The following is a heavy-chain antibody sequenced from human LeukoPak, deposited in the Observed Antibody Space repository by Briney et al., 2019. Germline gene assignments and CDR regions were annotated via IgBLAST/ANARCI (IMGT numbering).Heavy chain of an antibody. V-gene: IGHV4-39*01. Sequence: SETLSLTCTVSGGSISSSSYYWGWIRQPPGKGLEWIGSIYYSGSTYYNPSLKSRVTISVDTSKNQFSLKLSSVTAADTAVYYCARVEGGYCGGDCSDFQHWGQGTLVTVSS. J-gene: IGHJ1*01. D-gene: IGHD2-21*02. CDR3: ARVEGGYCGGDCSDFQH. CDR2: IYYSGST. CDR1: GGSISSSSYY.